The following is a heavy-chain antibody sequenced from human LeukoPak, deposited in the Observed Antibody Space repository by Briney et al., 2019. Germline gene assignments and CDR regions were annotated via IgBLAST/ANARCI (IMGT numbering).Heavy chain of an antibody. J-gene: IGHJ5*02. D-gene: IGHD6-6*01. V-gene: IGHV4-39*07. Sequence: SETLSLTCTVSGVSVSRKSYQWVWIRQPPGKGLEWIGNIYYIGCAYYYPSLVSRGHISVHTSEHQCSLSINSVTAADTAVYYCARTARCTSSSLVYAFDPWGQGTLVTVSS. CDR1: GVSVSRKSYQ. CDR2: IYYIGCA. CDR3: ARTARCTSSSLVYAFDP.